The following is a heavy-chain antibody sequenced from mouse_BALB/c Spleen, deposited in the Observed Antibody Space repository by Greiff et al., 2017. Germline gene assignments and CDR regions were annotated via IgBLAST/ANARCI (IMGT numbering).Heavy chain of an antibody. Sequence: EVNVVESGGGLVQPGGSRKLSCAASGFTFSSFGMHWVRQAPEKGLEWVAYISSGSSTIYYADTVKGRFTIARDNPKNTLFLQMTSLRSEDTAMYYCARSGGNYIYYFDYWGQGTTLTVSA. V-gene: IGHV5-17*02. CDR3: ARSGGNYIYYFDY. CDR1: GFTFSSFG. CDR2: ISSGSSTI. J-gene: IGHJ2*01. D-gene: IGHD2-1*01.